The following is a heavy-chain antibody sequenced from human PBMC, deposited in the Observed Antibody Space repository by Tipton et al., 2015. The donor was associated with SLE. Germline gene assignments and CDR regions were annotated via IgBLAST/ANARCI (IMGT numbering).Heavy chain of an antibody. CDR1: GFTFSKAS. Sequence: SLRLSCAASGFTFSKASMNWVRQAPGKGREWIGRIEMKSDGGTSDYAAPVKGRFTISRDDSKNTVYLEMNSLKTEDTAVYYCITVIVANWFDPWGQGTLVTVSS. CDR2: IEMKSDGGTS. J-gene: IGHJ5*02. V-gene: IGHV3-15*04. CDR3: ITVIVANWFDP. D-gene: IGHD5-12*01.